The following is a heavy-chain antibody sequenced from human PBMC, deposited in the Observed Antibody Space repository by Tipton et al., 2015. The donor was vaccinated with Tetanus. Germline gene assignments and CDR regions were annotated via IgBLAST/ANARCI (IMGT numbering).Heavy chain of an antibody. CDR1: GYTFTSYW. CDR3: ARQKGY. J-gene: IGHJ4*02. CDR2: IYPGDSST. V-gene: IGHV5-51*01. Sequence: QSGAEVKKPGESLMVSCEASGYTFTSYWIGWVRQMPGEGLEWMGVIYPGDSSTIYSPSFQGLVTISVDKSINTTYLRWTSLKASDSAMYYCARQKGYWGQGTLVTVSS.